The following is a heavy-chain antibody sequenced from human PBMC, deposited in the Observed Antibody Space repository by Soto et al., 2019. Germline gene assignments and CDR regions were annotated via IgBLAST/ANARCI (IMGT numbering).Heavy chain of an antibody. CDR3: VRPAVASFEGAAMDA. Sequence: QLQLQESGPGLVKSSETLSLTCTVSGGPLSSFDYYWGWIRQPPGKGLEWIGSITYSGSTYSNPSLKSRVTISVDTSKNQFSLKVTSVTAADTAVYYCVRPAVASFEGAAMDAWGQGTTVTVSS. D-gene: IGHD2-15*01. J-gene: IGHJ6*02. CDR1: GGPLSSFDYY. CDR2: ITYSGST. V-gene: IGHV4-39*01.